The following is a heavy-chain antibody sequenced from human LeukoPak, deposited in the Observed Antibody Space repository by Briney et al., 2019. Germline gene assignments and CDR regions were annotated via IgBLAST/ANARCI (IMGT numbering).Heavy chain of an antibody. D-gene: IGHD3-9*01. CDR3: AKGRLVPDY. V-gene: IGHV3-23*01. Sequence: GGSLRLSCAASGFTFSSYAMSWVRQAPGKGLEWVATISGSDGRTYYADSVRGRFTISRDSSKNTLYLQMNSLRAEDTAVYYCAKGRLVPDYWGQGILVTVSS. CDR1: GFTFSSYA. CDR2: ISGSDGRT. J-gene: IGHJ4*02.